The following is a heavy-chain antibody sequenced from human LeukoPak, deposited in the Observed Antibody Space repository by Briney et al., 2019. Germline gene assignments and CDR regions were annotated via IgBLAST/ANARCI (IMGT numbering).Heavy chain of an antibody. J-gene: IGHJ4*02. CDR1: GFVFDDYA. CDR3: AKDIAGSGGDCLDY. Sequence: PGGSLRLSCTTSGFVFDDYAMHWVRQGPGKGLEWVALVSWDGGSAYYADSVSGRFSISRDNTKSSLYLQMNGLRDDDTALYFCAKDIAGSGGDCLDYWGRETRVTVSS. CDR2: VSWDGGSA. V-gene: IGHV3-43D*03. D-gene: IGHD2-21*01.